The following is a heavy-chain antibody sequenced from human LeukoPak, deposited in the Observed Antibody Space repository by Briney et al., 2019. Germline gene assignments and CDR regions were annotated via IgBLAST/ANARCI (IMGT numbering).Heavy chain of an antibody. J-gene: IGHJ4*02. D-gene: IGHD2-8*01. CDR1: GGSFSDYY. V-gene: IGHV4-34*12. Sequence: SETLSLTCAVSGGSFSDYYWTWIRQSPGKGLEWIGEIIHTGNTNYNPSLKSRLTISVDVSKNQFSLKLSSVTAADTAIYYCARRTLVMVYATLDYWGQGTLVTDSS. CDR3: ARRTLVMVYATLDY. CDR2: IIHTGNT.